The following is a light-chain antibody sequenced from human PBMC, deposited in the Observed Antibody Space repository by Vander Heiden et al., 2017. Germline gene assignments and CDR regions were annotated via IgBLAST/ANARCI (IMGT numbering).Light chain of an antibody. V-gene: IGLV3-21*02. CDR3: QVWDSSSDHVV. J-gene: IGLJ2*01. CDR1: NIRSKS. Sequence: SYVLPQPPSVSVAPGQTARFTCGGNNIRSKSVYWYQQKPGQAPVLVMDDGGDRPSGIPERFSGSNSKKTASLTISRVEAGDEADYYCQVWDSSSDHVVFGGGTKVTVL. CDR2: DGG.